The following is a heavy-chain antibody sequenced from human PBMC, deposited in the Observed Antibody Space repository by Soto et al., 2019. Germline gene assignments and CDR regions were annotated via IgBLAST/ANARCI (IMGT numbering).Heavy chain of an antibody. V-gene: IGHV3-7*05. CDR1: GFTFSDYW. D-gene: IGHD1-26*01. J-gene: IGHJ3*02. Sequence: EVQLVESGGGLVQPGESLRLSCAASGFTFSDYWMTWVRQAPGKGLEWVANIKKDESKKSYLDSVRGRFTISRDNARNSLYLQMDSRRAEDTALDYCARDVAPGSGPYYLEAFDMWGQGTMVTVSS. CDR3: ARDVAPGSGPYYLEAFDM. CDR2: IKKDESKK.